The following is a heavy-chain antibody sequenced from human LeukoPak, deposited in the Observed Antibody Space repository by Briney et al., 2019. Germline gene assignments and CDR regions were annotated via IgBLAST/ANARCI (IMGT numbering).Heavy chain of an antibody. D-gene: IGHD6-19*01. V-gene: IGHV1-46*01. CDR2: INPSGGST. CDR1: GYTFTRYY. Sequence: ASVTVSCKASGYTFTRYYMHWVRQAPGQGLEWMGIINPSGGSTSYAQKLQGRATMTRDTSTSTVYMELSSLRSEDAAVYYCARDDIAVAGYDYWGQGTLVTVSS. J-gene: IGHJ4*02. CDR3: ARDDIAVAGYDY.